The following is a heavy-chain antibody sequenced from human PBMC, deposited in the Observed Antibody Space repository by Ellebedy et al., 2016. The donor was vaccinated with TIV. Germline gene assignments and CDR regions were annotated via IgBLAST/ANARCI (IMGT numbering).Heavy chain of an antibody. V-gene: IGHV3-13*01. CDR2: FGTAGDT. D-gene: IGHD2-21*01. CDR3: ARVRFGDTAVDY. CDR1: GFTFSSYD. Sequence: GGSLRLSCAASGFTFSSYDMHWVRQGTGKGLEWVSAFGTAGDTYYPGSVMGRFTISRENAKNSLYLQITSLRAEDTAVYYCARVRFGDTAVDYWGQGTLVTVSS. J-gene: IGHJ4*03.